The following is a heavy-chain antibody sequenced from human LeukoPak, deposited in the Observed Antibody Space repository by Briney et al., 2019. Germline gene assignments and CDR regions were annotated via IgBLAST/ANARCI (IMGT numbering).Heavy chain of an antibody. CDR3: ARAPGGNYYYYYMDV. J-gene: IGHJ6*03. V-gene: IGHV3-21*01. CDR1: GFTFSSYS. D-gene: IGHD2-15*01. CDR2: IGSSSSYI. Sequence: GGSLRLSCAASGFTFSSYSMNWVRQAPGKGLEWVSSIGSSSSYIYYADSVKGRFTISRDNAKNSLCLQMNSLRAEDTAVYYCARAPGGNYYYYYMDVWGKGTTVTVSS.